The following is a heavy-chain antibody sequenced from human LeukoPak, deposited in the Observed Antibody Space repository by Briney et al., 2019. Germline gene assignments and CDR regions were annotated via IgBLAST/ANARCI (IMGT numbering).Heavy chain of an antibody. CDR3: ARDRHKYNYDSGGYPPY. V-gene: IGHV3-48*01. CDR1: GFTFSSYA. D-gene: IGHD3-22*01. CDR2: ISSSSSTI. Sequence: AGGSLRLSCAASGFTFSSYAMHWVRQAPGKGLEWVSYISSSSSTIYYADSVKGRFTISRDNAKNSLYLQMNTLRAEDTAVYYCARDRHKYNYDSGGYPPYWGQGTLVTVSS. J-gene: IGHJ4*02.